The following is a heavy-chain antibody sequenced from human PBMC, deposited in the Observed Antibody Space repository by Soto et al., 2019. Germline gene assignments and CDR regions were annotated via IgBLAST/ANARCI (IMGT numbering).Heavy chain of an antibody. J-gene: IGHJ4*02. CDR2: IYPGDSDT. V-gene: IGHV5-51*01. Sequence: PGESLKNSCKGSGYSFTSYWIGWVRQMPGKGLEWMGIIYPGDSDTRYSPSFQGQVTISADKSISTAYLQWSSLKASDTAMYYCARHPLGRYCSSTSCNYYFVYSCQATLVTVSS. CDR3: ARHPLGRYCSSTSCNYYFVY. D-gene: IGHD2-2*01. CDR1: GYSFTSYW.